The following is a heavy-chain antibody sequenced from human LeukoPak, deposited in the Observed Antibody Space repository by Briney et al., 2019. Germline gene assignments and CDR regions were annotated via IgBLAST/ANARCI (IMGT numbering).Heavy chain of an antibody. CDR2: IYHSGST. J-gene: IGHJ3*02. Sequence: SETLSLTCTVSGYSISSGYYWGWIRQPPGKGLEWIGSIYHSGSTYYNPSLKSRVTISVDTSKNQFSLKLSSVTAADTDVYYCARLSLYNYDFWSGYSSDAFDIWGQGTMVTVSS. CDR1: GYSISSGYY. D-gene: IGHD3-3*01. CDR3: ARLSLYNYDFWSGYSSDAFDI. V-gene: IGHV4-38-2*02.